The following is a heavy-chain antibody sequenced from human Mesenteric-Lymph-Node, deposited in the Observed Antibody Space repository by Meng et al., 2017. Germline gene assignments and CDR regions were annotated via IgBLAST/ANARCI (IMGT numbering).Heavy chain of an antibody. J-gene: IGHJ4*02. V-gene: IGHV4-39*07. CDR1: GGSISITNYY. CDR3: ARHHWTDMVPFDY. D-gene: IGHD5-18*01. CDR2: IYYSGAT. Sequence: SETLSLTCTVSGGSISITNYYWGWIRQPPGKGLEWIGSIYYSGATYYNPSLKSRVTISLDTSKNQFSLKLSSVTAADTAVYYCARHHWTDMVPFDYWGQGTLVTSPQ.